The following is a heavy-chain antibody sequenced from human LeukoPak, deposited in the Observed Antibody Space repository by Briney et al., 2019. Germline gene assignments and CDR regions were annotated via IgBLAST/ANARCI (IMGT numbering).Heavy chain of an antibody. CDR3: AKAGWVSSADAVL. V-gene: IGHV3-23*01. CDR1: GFIFRDYA. D-gene: IGHD6-19*01. CDR2: LRGDGET. J-gene: IGHJ4*02. Sequence: GGSLRLSCVASGFIFRDYAMSWVRQTPAGGLEWLSSLRGDGETFYTDSVKGRFTLSRAHSRNTVYLQLSNLRVEDTAVYYCAKAGWVSSADAVLWGQGTLVTAS.